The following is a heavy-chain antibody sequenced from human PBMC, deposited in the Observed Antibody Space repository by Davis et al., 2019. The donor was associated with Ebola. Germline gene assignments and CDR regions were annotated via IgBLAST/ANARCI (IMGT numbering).Heavy chain of an antibody. CDR1: GGSISSSSYY. V-gene: IGHV4-61*05. CDR3: ARGERKEAAAGPKGWFDP. CDR2: IYYSGST. Sequence: MPSETLSLPCTVSGGSISSSSYYWSWIRQPPGKGLEWIGFIYYSGSTNYNPSLKSRVTISVDTSKNKFSLKLSSVTAADTAVYYCARGERKEAAAGPKGWFDPWGQGTLVTVSS. D-gene: IGHD6-13*01. J-gene: IGHJ5*02.